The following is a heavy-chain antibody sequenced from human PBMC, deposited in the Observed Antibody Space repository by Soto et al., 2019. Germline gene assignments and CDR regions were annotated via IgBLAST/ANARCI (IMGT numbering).Heavy chain of an antibody. CDR3: ARGSYYYDSSGYGYYYGMDV. Sequence: SVKVSSKASGGTFSRYPIGWLRQSPRQGLEWMGGIITMFGTANYAQKFQGRVTITADESTSTAYMEMRSLRSEDTAVYYCARGSYYYDSSGYGYYYGMDVWG. CDR2: IITMFGTA. V-gene: IGHV1-69*13. CDR1: GGTFSRYP. D-gene: IGHD3-22*01. J-gene: IGHJ6*02.